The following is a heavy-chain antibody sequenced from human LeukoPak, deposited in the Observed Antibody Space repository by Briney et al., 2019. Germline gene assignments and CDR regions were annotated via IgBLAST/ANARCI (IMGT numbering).Heavy chain of an antibody. CDR3: ALTIPSSGYYL. Sequence: QAGGSLRLSCAASGFTFSSYSMNWVRQAPGKGLEWVSYISSSSSTIYYADSVKGRFTISIDNAKNSLYLQMNSLRAEDTAVYYCALTIPSSGYYLWGQGTLVTVSS. J-gene: IGHJ4*02. V-gene: IGHV3-48*04. CDR1: GFTFSSYS. D-gene: IGHD3-22*01. CDR2: ISSSSSTI.